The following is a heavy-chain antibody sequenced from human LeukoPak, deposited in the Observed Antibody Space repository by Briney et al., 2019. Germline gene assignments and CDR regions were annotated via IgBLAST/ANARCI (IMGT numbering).Heavy chain of an antibody. D-gene: IGHD3-9*01. Sequence: SETLPLTRTVSGGSISSYYWSWIRQPPGKGLEWIGYIYYSGSTNYNPSLKSRVTISLDTSKNQFSLKLSSVTAADTAVYYCARRYYDILTGHRYYYGMDVWGEGTTASLSS. CDR1: GGSISSYY. CDR3: ARRYYDILTGHRYYYGMDV. CDR2: IYYSGST. J-gene: IGHJ6*04. V-gene: IGHV4-59*01.